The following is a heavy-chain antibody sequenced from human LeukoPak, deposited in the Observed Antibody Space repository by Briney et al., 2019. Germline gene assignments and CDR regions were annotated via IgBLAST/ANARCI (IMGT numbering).Heavy chain of an antibody. CDR1: GGSISSSNW. Sequence: PSETLSLTCAVSGGSISSSNWWSWVRQPPGKGLEWIGEVYHSGSTNYNPSLKSRVTISVDKSKNQFSLKLSSVTAADTAVYYCARMTTVTSTPTDFDYWGQGTLVTVSS. CDR3: ARMTTVTSTPTDFDY. D-gene: IGHD4-17*01. J-gene: IGHJ4*02. CDR2: VYHSGST. V-gene: IGHV4-4*02.